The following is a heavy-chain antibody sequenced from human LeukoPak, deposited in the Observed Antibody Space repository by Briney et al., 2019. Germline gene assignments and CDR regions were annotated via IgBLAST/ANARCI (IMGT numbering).Heavy chain of an antibody. D-gene: IGHD2-21*02. CDR2: IWYDGSNK. CDR1: GFTFSSYG. CDR3: ARAYCGGDCFPEY. Sequence: GRSLRLSCAASGFTFSSYGMHWVRQAPGKGLEWVAVIWYDGSNKYYADSVKGRFTISRDNSKNTLYLQMNSLRAEDTAVYYCARAYCGGDCFPEYWGQGTLVTVSS. J-gene: IGHJ4*02. V-gene: IGHV3-33*01.